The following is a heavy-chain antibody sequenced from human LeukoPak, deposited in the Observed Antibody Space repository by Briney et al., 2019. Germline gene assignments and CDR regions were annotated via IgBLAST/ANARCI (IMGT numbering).Heavy chain of an antibody. Sequence: GGSLRLSCAASGLTFSIHAMSSVRQAPGKGREWVSAISGSGGSTYYADSVKGRFTMSRDNSKNTLYLQMNSLRAEDTAVYYCAKALYGSYYVWGQGTLVTVSS. J-gene: IGHJ4*02. V-gene: IGHV3-23*01. D-gene: IGHD1-26*01. CDR2: ISGSGGST. CDR3: AKALYGSYYV. CDR1: GLTFSIHA.